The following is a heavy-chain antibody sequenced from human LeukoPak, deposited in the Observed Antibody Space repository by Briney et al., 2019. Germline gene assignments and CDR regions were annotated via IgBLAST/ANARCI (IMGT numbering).Heavy chain of an antibody. CDR2: IYYSGST. V-gene: IGHV4-59*01. CDR3: AREDYYDSSLDP. J-gene: IGHJ5*02. Sequence: TTSETLSLTCTVSGGSISSYYWSWIRQPPGKGLEWIGYIYYSGSTNYNPSLKSRVTMSVDTSKNQFSLKLSSVTAADTAVYYCAREDYYDSSLDPWGQGTLVTVSS. CDR1: GGSISSYY. D-gene: IGHD3-22*01.